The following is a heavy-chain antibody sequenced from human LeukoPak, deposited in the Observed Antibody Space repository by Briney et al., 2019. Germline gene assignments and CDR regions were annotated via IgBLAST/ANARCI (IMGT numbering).Heavy chain of an antibody. CDR3: ARAYSSSWYWNWFDP. Sequence: SETLSLTCTVSGYSISSGYYWGWIRQAPGKGLEWIGSIYNSGSTYYNPSLKSRVTISVDMSKNQFSLKMSSVTAADTAVSYCARAYSSSWYWNWFDPWGQGTLVTVSS. V-gene: IGHV4-38-2*02. CDR1: GYSISSGYY. D-gene: IGHD6-13*01. CDR2: IYNSGST. J-gene: IGHJ5*02.